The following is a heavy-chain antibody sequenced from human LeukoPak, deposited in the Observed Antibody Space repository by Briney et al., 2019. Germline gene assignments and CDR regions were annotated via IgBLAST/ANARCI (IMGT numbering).Heavy chain of an antibody. CDR2: IYYSGST. V-gene: IGHV4-31*11. Sequence: PSETLSLTCAVSGGSISSGGYSWSWIRQHPGKGLEWIGYIYYSGSTYYNPSLKSRVTISVDTSKNQFSLKLSSVTAADTAVYYCARDGIVGDYAFDIWGQGTMVTVSS. D-gene: IGHD1-26*01. J-gene: IGHJ3*02. CDR3: ARDGIVGDYAFDI. CDR1: GGSISSGGYS.